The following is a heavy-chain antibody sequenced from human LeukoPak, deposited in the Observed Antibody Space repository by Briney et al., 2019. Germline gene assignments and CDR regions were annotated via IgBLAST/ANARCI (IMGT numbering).Heavy chain of an antibody. CDR1: GFTFSSYT. J-gene: IGHJ5*02. V-gene: IGHV3-48*04. CDR3: ARGDPHADL. Sequence: GGPLSLSGAAPGFTFSSYTMNWVRQAQGKGLEWVSYISSSSSTIYYADSVKGRFTISRDNARTSLYLQMNSLRVEDTGVYYCARGDPHADLWGQGTLVTVSS. CDR2: ISSSSSTI.